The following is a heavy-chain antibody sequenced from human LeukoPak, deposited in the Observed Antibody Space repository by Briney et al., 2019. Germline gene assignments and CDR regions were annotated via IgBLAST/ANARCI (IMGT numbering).Heavy chain of an antibody. J-gene: IGHJ6*02. D-gene: IGHD2-2*01. CDR1: GGSISSGGYY. Sequence: SETLSLTCTVSGGSISSGGYYWSWIRQHPGKGLEWIGYIYYSGSTYYNPSLKSRVTISVDTSKNQFSLKLSSVTAADTAVYYCARDHVVPAASTYYSYGMDVWGPGTTVTVSS. V-gene: IGHV4-31*03. CDR2: IYYSGST. CDR3: ARDHVVPAASTYYSYGMDV.